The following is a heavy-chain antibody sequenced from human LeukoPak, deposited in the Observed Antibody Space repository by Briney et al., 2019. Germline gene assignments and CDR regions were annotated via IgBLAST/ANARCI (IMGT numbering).Heavy chain of an antibody. Sequence: ASVKVSCKASGYTFTSYYMHWVRQAPGQGLEWMGIINPSGGSTSYAQKFQGRVTMTRDMSTSTVYMELSSLRSEDTAVYYCARAGVRDGYNVYYYYMDVWGKGTTVTVSS. CDR3: ARAGVRDGYNVYYYYMDV. D-gene: IGHD5-24*01. CDR2: INPSGGST. J-gene: IGHJ6*03. CDR1: GYTFTSYY. V-gene: IGHV1-46*01.